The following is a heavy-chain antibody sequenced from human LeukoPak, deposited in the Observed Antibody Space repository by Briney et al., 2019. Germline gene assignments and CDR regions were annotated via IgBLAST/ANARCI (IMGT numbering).Heavy chain of an antibody. V-gene: IGHV3-30*02. J-gene: IGHJ4*02. CDR2: IRYDGSNK. Sequence: GGSLRLSCAASGFTFSSYGMHWVRQAPGKGLEWVAFIRYDGSNKYYADSVKGRFTISRDNSKNTLYLQMNSLRAEDTAVYYCAKDSIYYYGSGSYLDYWGQGTLVTVPS. D-gene: IGHD3-10*01. CDR3: AKDSIYYYGSGSYLDY. CDR1: GFTFSSYG.